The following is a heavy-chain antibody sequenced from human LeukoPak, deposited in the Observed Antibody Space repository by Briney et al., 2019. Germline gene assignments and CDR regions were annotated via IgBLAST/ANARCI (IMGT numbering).Heavy chain of an antibody. D-gene: IGHD3-10*01. J-gene: IGHJ4*02. CDR2: ISGSGGST. CDR3: AKYYGSGSRLTYYFIDY. V-gene: IGHV3-23*01. Sequence: GGSLRLSCAASGFTFSSYAMSWVRQAPGKGLEWVSAISGSGGSTYYADSVKGRFTISRDNSKNTLYLQMNSLRAEDTAVHYRAKYYGSGSRLTYYFIDYWGQGTLVTVPS. CDR1: GFTFSSYA.